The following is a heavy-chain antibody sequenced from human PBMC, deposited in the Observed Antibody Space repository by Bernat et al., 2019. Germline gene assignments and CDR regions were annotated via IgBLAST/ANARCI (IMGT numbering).Heavy chain of an antibody. D-gene: IGHD6-13*01. Sequence: QVQLVQSGAEVKKPGASVKVSCKASGYTFTSYGISWVRQAPGQGLEWLGWISAYNGNTNYAQKLQGRVTMTTDTSTSTAYMELRRLRSDDTAVYYCARLQGIAAAGTPYYYGMDVWGQGTTVTVSS. CDR2: ISAYNGNT. V-gene: IGHV1-18*01. J-gene: IGHJ6*02. CDR3: ARLQGIAAAGTPYYYGMDV. CDR1: GYTFTSYG.